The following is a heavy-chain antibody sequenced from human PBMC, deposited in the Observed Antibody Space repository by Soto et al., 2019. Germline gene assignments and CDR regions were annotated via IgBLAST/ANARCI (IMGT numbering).Heavy chain of an antibody. J-gene: IGHJ3*02. V-gene: IGHV3-33*01. Sequence: GGSLRLSCAASGFTFSSYGMHWVRQAPGKGLEWVAVIWYDGSNKYYADSVKGRFTISRDNSKNTLYLQMNSLRAEDTAVYYCAREGMLCIGGATLCAFDIWGQGTMVTVSS. CDR3: AREGMLCIGGATLCAFDI. D-gene: IGHD1-26*01. CDR1: GFTFSSYG. CDR2: IWYDGSNK.